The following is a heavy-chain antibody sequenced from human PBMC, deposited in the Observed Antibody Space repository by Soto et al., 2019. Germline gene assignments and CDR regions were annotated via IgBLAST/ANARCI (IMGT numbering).Heavy chain of an antibody. J-gene: IGHJ4*02. CDR3: ARVRREYDNSGPVDY. D-gene: IGHD3-22*01. CDR1: GGSISSGDYS. V-gene: IGHV4-30-2*01. Sequence: QLQLQESGSGLVKPSQTLSLTCAVSGGSISSGDYSWNWIRQPPGKGLEWIGYIYYGGSTYYNPSRPRLSTXSXXXSXXQFSLNLNSVPAADTAVYYCARVRREYDNSGPVDYWGQGTLVTVSS. CDR2: IYYGGST.